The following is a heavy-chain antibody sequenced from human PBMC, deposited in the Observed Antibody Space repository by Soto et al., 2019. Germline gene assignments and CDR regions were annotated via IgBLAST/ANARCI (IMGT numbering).Heavy chain of an antibody. D-gene: IGHD3-10*01. Sequence: QVQLVQSGAEVKKPGSSVKVSCKASGDTFSFYTINWVRQAPGLGLEWVGRINPILSMSNYAQKFQGRVTMTADKSTSTAYMELRSRRFEDTAIYYCATSYGSGYRAFDYWGQGALVTVSS. V-gene: IGHV1-69*02. J-gene: IGHJ4*02. CDR3: ATSYGSGYRAFDY. CDR1: GDTFSFYT. CDR2: INPILSMS.